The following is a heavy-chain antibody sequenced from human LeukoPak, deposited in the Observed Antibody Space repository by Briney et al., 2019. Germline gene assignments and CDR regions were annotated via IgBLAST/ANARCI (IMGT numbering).Heavy chain of an antibody. Sequence: LSLTFTFSGYGGSFSSYYWNWIRQPPSKGLEWMGMIYYMSNSYYDYAVSVKSRITINPDTSKNQFSLQRNSVTPEDTAVYYCARGATTYCDYWGQGTLVTVSS. D-gene: IGHD5-12*01. V-gene: IGHV6-1*01. CDR2: IYYMSNSYY. CDR1: GYGGSFSSYY. J-gene: IGHJ4*02. CDR3: ARGATTYCDY.